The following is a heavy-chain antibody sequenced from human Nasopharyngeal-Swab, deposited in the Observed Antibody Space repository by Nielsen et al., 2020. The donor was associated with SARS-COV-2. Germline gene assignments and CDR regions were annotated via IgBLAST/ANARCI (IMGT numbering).Heavy chain of an antibody. CDR3: ARARKAIYYYGSGSYYKGGVNWFDP. D-gene: IGHD3-10*01. V-gene: IGHV1-46*01. CDR2: INPSGGST. J-gene: IGHJ5*02. Sequence: WVRQASGQGLEWMGIINPSGGSTSYAQKFQGRVTMTRDTSTSTVYMELSSLRSEDTAVYYCARARKAIYYYGSGSYYKGGVNWFDPWGQGTLVTVSS.